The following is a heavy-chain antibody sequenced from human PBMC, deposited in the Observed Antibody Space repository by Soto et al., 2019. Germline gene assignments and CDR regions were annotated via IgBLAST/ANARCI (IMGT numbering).Heavy chain of an antibody. CDR2: IYPGDSDT. J-gene: IGHJ6*02. CDR1: GYSCTSYW. Sequence: GESLKISCKSSGYSCTSYWIGCVRQMPGKGLEWMGIIYPGDSDTRYSPSFQGQVTISADKSISTAYLQWSSLKASDTAMYYCARREGSSANYYYGMDVWGQGTTVTVSS. D-gene: IGHD6-6*01. CDR3: ARREGSSANYYYGMDV. V-gene: IGHV5-51*01.